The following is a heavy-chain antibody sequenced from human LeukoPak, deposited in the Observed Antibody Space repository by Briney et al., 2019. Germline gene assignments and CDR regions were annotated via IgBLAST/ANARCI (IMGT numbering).Heavy chain of an antibody. Sequence: PSETLSLTCTVSGYSISSGYYWGWIRQPPGKGLEWTGSIDHSGSTYYNPSLKSRITISVDTSKNQFSLKLSSVTAADTAVYYCAKGLSYGGNRGFDYWGQGTLVTVSS. V-gene: IGHV4-38-2*02. D-gene: IGHD4-23*01. CDR1: GYSISSGYY. J-gene: IGHJ4*02. CDR2: IDHSGST. CDR3: AKGLSYGGNRGFDY.